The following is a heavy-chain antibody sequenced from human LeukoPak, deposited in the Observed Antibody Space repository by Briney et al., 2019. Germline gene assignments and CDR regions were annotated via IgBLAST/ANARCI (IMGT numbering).Heavy chain of an antibody. CDR3: AKDAAGPEY. D-gene: IGHD6-13*01. J-gene: IGHJ4*02. CDR1: GFTFSTYG. Sequence: GGSLRLSCAASGFTFSTYGMHWVRQAPGKGLEWVALVWSDGNGKFYADSVKGRFTISRDNSKNTLYLQMNSLRAEDTAVYYCAKDAAGPEYWGQGTLVTVSS. CDR2: VWSDGNGK. V-gene: IGHV3-33*06.